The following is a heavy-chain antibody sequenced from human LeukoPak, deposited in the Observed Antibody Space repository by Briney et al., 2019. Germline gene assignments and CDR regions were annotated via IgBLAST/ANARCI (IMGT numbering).Heavy chain of an antibody. CDR3: ARLAAPSGKFDY. V-gene: IGHV4-34*01. CDR2: INHSGST. CDR1: GGSFFGFY. J-gene: IGHJ4*02. D-gene: IGHD6-6*01. Sequence: SETLSLTCAVYGGSFFGFYWSWIRQPPGKGLEWSGEINHSGSTNYNPSLKSRVTISVDTSKNQFSLKLSSVTAADTAVYYCARLAAPSGKFDYWGQGTLVTVSS.